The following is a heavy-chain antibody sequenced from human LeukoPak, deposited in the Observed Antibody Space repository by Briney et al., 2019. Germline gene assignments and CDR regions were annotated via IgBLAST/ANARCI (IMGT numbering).Heavy chain of an antibody. D-gene: IGHD3-10*01. J-gene: IGHJ5*02. Sequence: GSLRLSCAASGFTFSTFWMHWVRQVPGKGLVAVSRIKGAGGSSIYADAVKGRFTLSRDNAKNSLYLQMNSLRAEDTAVYYCARIGVHYYGSGSYYNALSGWFDPWGQGTLVTVSS. V-gene: IGHV3-74*01. CDR1: GFTFSTFW. CDR2: IKGAGGSS. CDR3: ARIGVHYYGSGSYYNALSGWFDP.